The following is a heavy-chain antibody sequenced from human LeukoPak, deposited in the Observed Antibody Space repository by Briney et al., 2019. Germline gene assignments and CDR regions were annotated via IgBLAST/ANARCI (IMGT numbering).Heavy chain of an antibody. CDR3: ARLSYDSSGYALLGFDY. CDR1: GYSFTSYW. D-gene: IGHD3-22*01. Sequence: GESLKISCKGSGYSFTSYWIGGVRQMPGKGLEWMGIIYPGDSDTRYSPSFQGQVTISADKSISTAYLQWSSLKASDTAMYYCARLSYDSSGYALLGFDYWGQGTLVTVSS. V-gene: IGHV5-51*01. J-gene: IGHJ4*02. CDR2: IYPGDSDT.